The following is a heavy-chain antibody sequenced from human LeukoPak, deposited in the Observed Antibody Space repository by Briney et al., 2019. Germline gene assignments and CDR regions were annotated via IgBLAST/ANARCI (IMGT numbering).Heavy chain of an antibody. V-gene: IGHV3-11*04. D-gene: IGHD5-18*01. J-gene: IGHJ4*02. CDR2: IAGGGNTT. CDR3: ARGQLWQHSDY. Sequence: PGGSLRLSCVTSGFNFSIYYMNWIRQAPGKGLEWVSFIAGGGNTTSYAESVKGRFTISRDNAKNSLYLQMNSLRAEDTAVYYCARGQLWQHSDYWGQGTLVTVSS. CDR1: GFNFSIYY.